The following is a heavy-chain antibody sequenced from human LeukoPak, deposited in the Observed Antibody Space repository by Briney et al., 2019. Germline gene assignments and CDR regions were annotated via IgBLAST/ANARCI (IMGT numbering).Heavy chain of an antibody. CDR1: GASISSYY. CDR3: ARHKDGSWYDAFDY. J-gene: IGHJ4*02. D-gene: IGHD6-13*01. Sequence: PSETLSLTCTVSGASISSYYWSWIRQPPGKGLEWIGYIYTSGNTKNNPALTSRVTLSVDTSKNEFTLKLRSVTAADTAVYYCARHKDGSWYDAFDYWGQGNLVTVSS. CDR2: IYTSGNT. V-gene: IGHV4-4*09.